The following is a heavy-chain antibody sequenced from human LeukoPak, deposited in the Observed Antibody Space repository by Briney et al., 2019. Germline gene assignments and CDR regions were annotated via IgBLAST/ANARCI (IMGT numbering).Heavy chain of an antibody. V-gene: IGHV1-24*01. CDR1: GYTLTELS. CDR3: AIRPKIVGAIVDY. CDR2: FDPEDGET. D-gene: IGHD1-26*01. J-gene: IGHJ4*02. Sequence: GASVKVSCKVSGYTLTELSMHWVRQAPGKGLEWMGGFDPEDGETTYAQKFQGRVTMTEDTSTDTAYMELSSLRSEDTAVYYCAIRPKIVGAIVDYWGQGTLVTVSS.